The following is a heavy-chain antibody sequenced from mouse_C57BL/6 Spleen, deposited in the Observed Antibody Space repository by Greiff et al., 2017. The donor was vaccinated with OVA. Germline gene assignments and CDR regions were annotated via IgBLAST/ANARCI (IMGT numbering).Heavy chain of an antibody. J-gene: IGHJ2*01. V-gene: IGHV5-9*01. CDR2: ISGGGGNT. CDR1: GFTFSSYT. D-gene: IGHD3-2*02. CDR3: ARQGQLRLLYYFDY. Sequence: EVNVVESGGGLVKPGGSLKLSCAASGFTFSSYTMSWVRQTPEKRLEWVATISGGGGNTYYPDSVKGRFTISRDNAKNTLYLQMSSLRSEDTALYYCARQGQLRLLYYFDYWGQGTTLTVSS.